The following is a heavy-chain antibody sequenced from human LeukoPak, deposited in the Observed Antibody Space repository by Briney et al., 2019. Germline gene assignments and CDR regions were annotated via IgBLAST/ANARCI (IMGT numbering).Heavy chain of an antibody. CDR3: ARDREYRSSTSCYTRWGWFDP. D-gene: IGHD2-2*02. CDR2: INPNSGGT. Sequence: ASVKVSCKASGYTFTGYYMHWVRQAPGQGLEWMGWINPNSGGTNYAQKFQGRVTMTRDTSISTAYMELSRLRSDDTAVYYCARDREYRSSTSCYTRWGWFDPWGQGTLVTVSS. CDR1: GYTFTGYY. J-gene: IGHJ5*02. V-gene: IGHV1-2*02.